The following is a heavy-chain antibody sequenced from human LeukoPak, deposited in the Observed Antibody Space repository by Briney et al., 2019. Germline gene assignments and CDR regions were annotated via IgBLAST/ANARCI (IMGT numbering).Heavy chain of an antibody. CDR1: GFTFSSYN. CDR3: ARGGYSSAFEI. D-gene: IGHD6-13*01. J-gene: IGHJ3*02. V-gene: IGHV3-21*01. Sequence: GGSLRLSCAASGFTFSSYNMNWVRQAPGKGLEWVSSISSTSIYIYDADSVKGRFTISRDIVKNSLYLQMNSLRAEDTAVYYCARGGYSSAFEIWGQGTMVTVSS. CDR2: ISSTSIYI.